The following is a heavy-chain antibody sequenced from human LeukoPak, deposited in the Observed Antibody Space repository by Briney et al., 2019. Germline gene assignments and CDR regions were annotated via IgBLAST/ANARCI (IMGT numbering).Heavy chain of an antibody. CDR3: ASPRGDGYNSGILDY. Sequence: QPGGSLRLSCAASGFTFSNYAMHWVRQAPGKGLEWVAVISYDGSKKYYADSVKGRFTISRDNSKNTLYLQMNSLRAEDTAVYYCASPRGDGYNSGILDYWGQGTLVTVSS. CDR1: GFTFSNYA. J-gene: IGHJ4*02. D-gene: IGHD5-24*01. CDR2: ISYDGSKK. V-gene: IGHV3-30*04.